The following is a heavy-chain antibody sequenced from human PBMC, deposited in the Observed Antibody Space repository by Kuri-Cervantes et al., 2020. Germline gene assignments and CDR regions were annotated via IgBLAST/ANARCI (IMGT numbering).Heavy chain of an antibody. Sequence: GESLKISCAASGFTFSSFDMSWVRQAPGKGLEWVSGIRASGSNTYYADPVKGRFTLSRDNAKIKVLLQMNSLRAEDTAVYYCAREGYNWNYVGPYYYYYYMDVWGKGTTVTVSS. CDR1: GFTFSSFD. J-gene: IGHJ6*03. CDR2: IRASGSNT. D-gene: IGHD1-7*01. CDR3: AREGYNWNYVGPYYYYYYMDV. V-gene: IGHV3-23*01.